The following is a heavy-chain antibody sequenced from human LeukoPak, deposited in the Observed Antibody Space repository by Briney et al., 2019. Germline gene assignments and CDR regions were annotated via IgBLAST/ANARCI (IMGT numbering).Heavy chain of an antibody. D-gene: IGHD2-15*01. Sequence: GGSLRLSCAASGFTFSSYGMHWVRQAPGKGLEWVAVISYDGSNKYYADSVKGRFTISRDNSKNTLYLQMNSLRAEDTAVYYCAKDEEDIVVVVAAYWGQGTLVTVSS. CDR2: ISYDGSNK. V-gene: IGHV3-30*18. CDR1: GFTFSSYG. CDR3: AKDEEDIVVVVAAY. J-gene: IGHJ4*02.